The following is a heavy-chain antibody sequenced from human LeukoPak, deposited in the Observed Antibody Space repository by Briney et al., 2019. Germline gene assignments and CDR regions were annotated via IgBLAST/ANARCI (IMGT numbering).Heavy chain of an antibody. D-gene: IGHD3-10*01. Sequence: GGSLRLSCAASGFTFSSYAMSWVRQAPGKGLEWVSAISGSGGSTYYADSVKGRFTISRDNAKNRLYVQMNSLRAEDTAVYYCAKEILWSDPYYFDYWGQGTLVTVSS. CDR2: ISGSGGST. V-gene: IGHV3-23*01. J-gene: IGHJ4*02. CDR3: AKEILWSDPYYFDY. CDR1: GFTFSSYA.